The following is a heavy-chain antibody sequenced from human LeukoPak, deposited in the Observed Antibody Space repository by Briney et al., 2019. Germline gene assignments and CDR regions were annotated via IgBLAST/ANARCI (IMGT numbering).Heavy chain of an antibody. D-gene: IGHD3-22*01. CDR1: GAPVTTYY. CDR3: TKGYYEPFDS. Sequence: SETLSLTCSVSGAPVTTYYWDWIRQSPGKGLEWIGCISDSGTTYYNPSRHGRLTISLDTARNQVSLKLRSVTAADSAIYYCTKGYYEPFDSWGQGILVTVSS. V-gene: IGHV4-59*02. J-gene: IGHJ4*02. CDR2: ISDSGTT.